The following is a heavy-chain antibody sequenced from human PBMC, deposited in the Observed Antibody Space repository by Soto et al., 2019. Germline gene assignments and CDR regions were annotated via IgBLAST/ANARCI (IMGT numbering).Heavy chain of an antibody. CDR1: GFTFSSYA. V-gene: IGHV3-23*01. J-gene: IGHJ6*03. D-gene: IGHD5-12*01. Sequence: GGSLRLSCAASGFTFSSYAMSWVRQAPGKGLEWVSAISGSGGSTYYADSVKGRFTISRDNSKNTLYLQMNSLRAEDTAVYYCAKTQVANDYYYYMDVWGKGTTVTVSS. CDR2: ISGSGGST. CDR3: AKTQVANDYYYYMDV.